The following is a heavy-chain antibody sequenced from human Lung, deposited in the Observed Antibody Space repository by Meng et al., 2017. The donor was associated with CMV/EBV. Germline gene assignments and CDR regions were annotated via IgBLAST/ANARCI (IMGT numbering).Heavy chain of an antibody. V-gene: IGHV5-51*01. Sequence: XVSXKGSGYSFTSYWIGWVRQMPGKGLEWMGIIYPGDSDTRYSPSFQGQVTISADKSISTAYLQWSSLKASDTAMYYCARQVVPAAKANYYYYYGMDVWXQGTTVTVSS. CDR2: IYPGDSDT. CDR1: GYSFTSYW. J-gene: IGHJ6*02. D-gene: IGHD2-2*01. CDR3: ARQVVPAAKANYYYYYGMDV.